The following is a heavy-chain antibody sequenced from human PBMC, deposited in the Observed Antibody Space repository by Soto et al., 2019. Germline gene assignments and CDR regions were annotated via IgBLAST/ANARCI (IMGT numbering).Heavy chain of an antibody. V-gene: IGHV4-30-4*01. Sequence: ASETLSLTCSVSGGSISSGYYYWSWVRQPPGKGLEWIGNIYYSGNTYYNPSLKSRLIISIDTSKNQFSLKVGSVTAADTAVYYCARVVDYDSSGYFSFDYWGQGTLVTVSS. J-gene: IGHJ4*02. CDR2: IYYSGNT. CDR1: GGSISSGYYY. CDR3: ARVVDYDSSGYFSFDY. D-gene: IGHD3-22*01.